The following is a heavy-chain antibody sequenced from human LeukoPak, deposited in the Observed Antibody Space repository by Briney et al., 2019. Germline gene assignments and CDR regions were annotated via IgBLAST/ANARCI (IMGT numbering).Heavy chain of an antibody. CDR1: GGSIISYY. Sequence: SATLSLTCTVSGGSIISYYWSWIRQPPGKGLEWIGYIYYSGSTNYNPSLKSRVTISVDTSKSQFSLKLSSVTAADTAVYYCARQHCSGDSCYGMDVWGQGTTVTVSS. D-gene: IGHD2-15*01. J-gene: IGHJ6*02. CDR2: IYYSGST. V-gene: IGHV4-59*08. CDR3: ARQHCSGDSCYGMDV.